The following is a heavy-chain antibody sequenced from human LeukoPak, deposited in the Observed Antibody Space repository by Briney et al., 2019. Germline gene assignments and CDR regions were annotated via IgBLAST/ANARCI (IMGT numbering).Heavy chain of an antibody. CDR3: AKDYWEQSDYVGAIGY. J-gene: IGHJ4*02. CDR1: GFTFSDYY. Sequence: GGSLRLSCAASGFTFSDYYMSWIRQAPGKGLEWVSAISGSAINTYYADSVKGRFTISRDNSKNTLYLQMNSLRAEDTAIYYCAKDYWEQSDYVGAIGYWGQGILVTVSS. V-gene: IGHV3-23*01. CDR2: ISGSAINT. D-gene: IGHD4-17*01.